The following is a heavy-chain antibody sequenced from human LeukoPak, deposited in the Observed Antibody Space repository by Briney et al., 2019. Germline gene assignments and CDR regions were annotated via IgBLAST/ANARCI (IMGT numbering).Heavy chain of an antibody. Sequence: SETLSLTCTVSGGSINSYYWSWIRQPPGKGLEWMGYIYYSGHTNYNPSLKSRVTISVDTSKNQFSLKLSSVTAADTAVYYCARSYYYGSGSYFLGYWGQGTLVTVSS. J-gene: IGHJ4*02. D-gene: IGHD3-10*01. CDR3: ARSYYYGSGSYFLGY. V-gene: IGHV4-59*01. CDR2: IYYSGHT. CDR1: GGSINSYY.